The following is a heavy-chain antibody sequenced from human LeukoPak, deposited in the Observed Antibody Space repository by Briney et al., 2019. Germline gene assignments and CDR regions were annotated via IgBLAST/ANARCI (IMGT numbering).Heavy chain of an antibody. V-gene: IGHV4-38-2*02. CDR2: IHHSGST. D-gene: IGHD5-18*01. J-gene: IGHJ4*02. CDR3: ARDPGSGYSFLYYFDY. CDR1: GYSISSGYY. Sequence: PSETLSLTCTVSGYSISSGYYWGWLRQPPGKGLEWIGGIHHSGSTYYNASLNSRVTMSIDTSKNQVSLKLTSVTAADTAVYYCARDPGSGYSFLYYFDYWGQGTLVTVSS.